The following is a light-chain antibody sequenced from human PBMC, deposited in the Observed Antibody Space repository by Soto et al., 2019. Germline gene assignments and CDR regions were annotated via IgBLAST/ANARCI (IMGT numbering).Light chain of an antibody. CDR3: QQYGGSPQT. V-gene: IGKV3-20*01. CDR2: GAS. Sequence: EIVLTQSPGTLSLSPGERATLSCRARQSVSNYLAWYQQTPGQAPRLLIYGASSRATGITDRFSGSGSGTEFTLTISRLEPEDFAVYYCQQYGGSPQTFGQGTKVE. J-gene: IGKJ1*01. CDR1: QSVSNY.